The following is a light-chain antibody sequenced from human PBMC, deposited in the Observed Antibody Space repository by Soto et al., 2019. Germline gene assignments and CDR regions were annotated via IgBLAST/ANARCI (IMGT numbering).Light chain of an antibody. Sequence: EIVMTQSPATLSVSPGERATLSCRASQSVSSNLAWYQQKPGQAPSLLIYGASTRATGTPARFSGRGSGTEFTLTISSLQSGDFAVYYCQQYMRWPLTFGGWTKVEIK. CDR2: GAS. CDR1: QSVSSN. CDR3: QQYMRWPLT. V-gene: IGKV3-15*01. J-gene: IGKJ4*01.